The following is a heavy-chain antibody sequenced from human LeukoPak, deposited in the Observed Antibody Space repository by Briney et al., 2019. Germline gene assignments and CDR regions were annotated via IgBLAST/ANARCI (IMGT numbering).Heavy chain of an antibody. D-gene: IGHD6-19*01. CDR3: ARSTYSSGWPPLGY. J-gene: IGHJ4*02. Sequence: SETLSLTCAVYGGSFSGYYWSWIRQPPGKGLEWIGEINHSGSTNYNPSLKSRVTISVDTSKNQFSLKLSSVTAADTAVYYCARSTYSSGWPPLGYWGQGTLVTVSS. V-gene: IGHV4-34*01. CDR1: GGSFSGYY. CDR2: INHSGST.